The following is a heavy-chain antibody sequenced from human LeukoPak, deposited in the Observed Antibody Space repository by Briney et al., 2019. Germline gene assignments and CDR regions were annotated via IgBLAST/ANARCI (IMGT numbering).Heavy chain of an antibody. D-gene: IGHD2-21*02. CDR1: GYSFTSYW. V-gene: IGHV5-51*01. Sequence: GESLKISCKGSGYSFTSYWIGWVRQMPGKGLEWMGIIYPGDSDTKYSPSFQGQVTISADKSINTVYLQWSSLKASDTAMYYCARLAYCGGDCYRTTRGYFQHWGQGTLVTVSS. J-gene: IGHJ1*01. CDR2: IYPGDSDT. CDR3: ARLAYCGGDCYRTTRGYFQH.